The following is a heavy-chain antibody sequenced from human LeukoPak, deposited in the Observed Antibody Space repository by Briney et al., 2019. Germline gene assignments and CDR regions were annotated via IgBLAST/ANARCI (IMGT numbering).Heavy chain of an antibody. CDR3: ARAESGSSGCFDY. D-gene: IGHD1-26*01. CDR2: IYYSGST. Sequence: PSQTLSLTCTVSGGSISSGGYYWSWIRQHPGTGLEWIGYIYYSGSTYYNPSLKSRVTISVDTSKNQFSLKLSSVTAADTAVYYCARAESGSSGCFDYWGQGTLVTVSS. V-gene: IGHV4-31*03. J-gene: IGHJ4*02. CDR1: GGSISSGGYY.